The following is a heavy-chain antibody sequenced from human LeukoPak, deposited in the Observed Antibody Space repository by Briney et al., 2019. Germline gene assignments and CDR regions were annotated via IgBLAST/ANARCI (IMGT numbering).Heavy chain of an antibody. V-gene: IGHV1-69*05. Sequence: GASVKVSCKASGGTFSSYAISWVRQAPGRGLEWMGGIIPIFGTANYAQKFQGRVTITTDESTSTAYMELSSLRSEDTAVYYCARGGSSSSGPDAFDIWGQGTMVTVSS. CDR2: IIPIFGTA. D-gene: IGHD6-6*01. J-gene: IGHJ3*02. CDR1: GGTFSSYA. CDR3: ARGGSSSSGPDAFDI.